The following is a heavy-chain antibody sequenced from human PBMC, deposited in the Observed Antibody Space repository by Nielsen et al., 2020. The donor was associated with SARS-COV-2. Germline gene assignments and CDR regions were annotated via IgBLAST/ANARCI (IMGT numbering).Heavy chain of an antibody. CDR2: FDPEDGET. V-gene: IGHV1-24*01. CDR3: ATAPVVVVPAAPETGYYYYGRDV. CDR1: GYTLTELS. J-gene: IGHJ6*02. D-gene: IGHD2-2*01. Sequence: ASVKVSCKVSGYTLTELSMHWVRQAPGKGLEWMGGFDPEDGETIYAQKFQGRVTMTEDTSTDTAYMELSSLRSEDTAVYYCATAPVVVVPAAPETGYYYYGRDVWGQGTTVTVSS.